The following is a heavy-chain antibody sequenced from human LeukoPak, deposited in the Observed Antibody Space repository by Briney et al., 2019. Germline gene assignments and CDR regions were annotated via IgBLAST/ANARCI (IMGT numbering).Heavy chain of an antibody. Sequence: ASVKVSCKASGYTFTSYGISWVRQAPGQGLEWMGWISAYNGNTKYAQKFQGRVTMTTDTSTSTVYMELRSLRSDDTAVYYCARDSSGHDAFDIWGQGTMVTVSS. D-gene: IGHD6-19*01. J-gene: IGHJ3*02. CDR3: ARDSSGHDAFDI. CDR2: ISAYNGNT. V-gene: IGHV1-18*01. CDR1: GYTFTSYG.